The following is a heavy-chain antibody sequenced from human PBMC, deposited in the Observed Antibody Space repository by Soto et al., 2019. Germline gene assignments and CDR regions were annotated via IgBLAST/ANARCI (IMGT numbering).Heavy chain of an antibody. CDR3: ARGLGCSGGSCFLGLL. J-gene: IGHJ3*01. V-gene: IGHV3-11*01. CDR2: ISSSGSTI. D-gene: IGHD2-15*01. CDR1: GFTFSGYD. Sequence: GGALRLSCAASGFTFSGYDRSWIPQAPGKGLEGVSYISSSGSTIYYADSVKGRFTISRDNAKNSLYLQMNSLRAEDTALYYCARGLGCSGGSCFLGLLWGQGTIVTVSS.